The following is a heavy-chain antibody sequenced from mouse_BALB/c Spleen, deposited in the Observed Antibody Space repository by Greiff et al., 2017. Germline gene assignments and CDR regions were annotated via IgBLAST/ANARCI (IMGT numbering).Heavy chain of an antibody. CDR2: IDPANGNT. J-gene: IGHJ1*01. CDR1: GFNIKDTY. Sequence: EVHLVESGAELVKPGASVKLSCTASGFNIKDTYMHWVKQRPEQGLEWIGRIDPANGNTKYDPKFQGKATITADTSSNTAYLQLSSLTSEDTAVYYCADLRYFDVWGAGTTVTVSS. CDR3: ADLRYFDV. V-gene: IGHV14-3*02.